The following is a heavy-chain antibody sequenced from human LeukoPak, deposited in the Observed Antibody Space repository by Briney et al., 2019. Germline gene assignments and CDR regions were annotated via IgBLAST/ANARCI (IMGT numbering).Heavy chain of an antibody. Sequence: ASVKVSCKASGYTFTSYGISWVRQAPGQGLEWMGWISAYNGNTNYAQKLQGRVTMTTDTSTSTAYMELRSLRSDDTAVYYCARVAGDIVVVPAAINYYYYYMDVWGEGTTVTVSS. V-gene: IGHV1-18*01. D-gene: IGHD2-2*01. CDR1: GYTFTSYG. CDR3: ARVAGDIVVVPAAINYYYYYMDV. CDR2: ISAYNGNT. J-gene: IGHJ6*03.